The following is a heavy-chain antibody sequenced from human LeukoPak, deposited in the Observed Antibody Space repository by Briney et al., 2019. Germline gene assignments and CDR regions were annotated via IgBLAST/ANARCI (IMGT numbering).Heavy chain of an antibody. Sequence: GSLRLSCAASGFTFSNYGMHWVRQAPGKGLEWVALISFDGSQKYYADSVKGRFTTSRDNSKSTVYLQMNSLRVEDAAVYYCSKDLTSDFGGDLDPWGQGTLVTVSS. CDR2: ISFDGSQK. V-gene: IGHV3-30*02. D-gene: IGHD3-10*01. CDR3: SKDLTSDFGGDLDP. J-gene: IGHJ5*02. CDR1: GFTFSNYG.